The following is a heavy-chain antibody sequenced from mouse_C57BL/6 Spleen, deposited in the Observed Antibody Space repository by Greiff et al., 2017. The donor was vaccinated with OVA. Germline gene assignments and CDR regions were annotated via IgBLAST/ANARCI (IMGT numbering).Heavy chain of an antibody. CDR3: ARGPGDY. CDR2: ISYDGSN. J-gene: IGHJ4*01. CDR1: GYSITSGYY. V-gene: IGHV3-6*01. Sequence: DVHLVESGPGLVKPSQSLSLTCSVTGYSITSGYYWNWIRQFPGNKLEWMGYISYDGSNNYNPSLKNRISITRDTSKNQFFLKLNSVTTEDTATYYCARGPGDYWGQGTSVTVSS.